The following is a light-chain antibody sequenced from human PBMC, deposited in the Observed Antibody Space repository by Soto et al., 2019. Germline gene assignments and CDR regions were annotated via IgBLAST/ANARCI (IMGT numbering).Light chain of an antibody. Sequence: EIVLTQSPGTLSLSPGERATLSCRASQSVSSSNLAWYQQKPGQAPGLLIYGASSRATGIPDRFSGSGSGTEFTLTFSRLEPEDFAVYYCQQYGRLPFTFGQGTRLEIK. CDR1: QSVSSSN. CDR2: GAS. J-gene: IGKJ5*01. V-gene: IGKV3-20*01. CDR3: QQYGRLPFT.